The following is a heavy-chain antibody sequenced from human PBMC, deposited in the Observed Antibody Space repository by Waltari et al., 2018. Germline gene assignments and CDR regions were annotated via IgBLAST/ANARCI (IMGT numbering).Heavy chain of an antibody. CDR2: ISSSSSYI. Sequence: EVQLVESGGGLVKPGGSLRLSCAASGFTFSSYSMNWVRQAPGKGLEWVSSISSSSSYIYYADSVKGRFTISRDNAKNSLYLQMNSLRAEDTAVYYCASIKSRFVDYWGQGTLVTVSS. V-gene: IGHV3-21*01. CDR1: GFTFSSYS. J-gene: IGHJ4*02. CDR3: ASIKSRFVDY. D-gene: IGHD1-20*01.